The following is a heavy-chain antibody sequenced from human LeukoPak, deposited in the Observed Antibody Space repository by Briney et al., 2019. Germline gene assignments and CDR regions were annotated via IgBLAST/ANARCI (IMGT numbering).Heavy chain of an antibody. Sequence: QPGGSLRLSCAASGFTVSSNYMSWVRQAPGKGLEWVSVIYSCGSTYYADSVKGRFTISRDNSKNTLYLQINSLRVEDTAVYYCARDFLEDPQWGQGTLVTVSS. D-gene: IGHD2-15*01. V-gene: IGHV3-66*03. CDR3: ARDFLEDPQ. CDR1: GFTVSSNY. CDR2: IYSCGST. J-gene: IGHJ4*02.